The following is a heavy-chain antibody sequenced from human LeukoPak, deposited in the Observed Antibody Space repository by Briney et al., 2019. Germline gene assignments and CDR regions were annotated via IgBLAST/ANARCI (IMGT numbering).Heavy chain of an antibody. D-gene: IGHD1-7*01. V-gene: IGHV3-7*03. CDR3: ARDNELLFDY. Sequence: PGGSLRLSCAASGLTFSSYWMSWVRQAPGKGLEWVANIKQDGSEKYYVDSVKGRFTISRDNAKNSLYLQMNSLRAEDTAVYYCARDNELLFDYWGQGTLVTVSS. CDR1: GLTFSSYW. J-gene: IGHJ4*02. CDR2: IKQDGSEK.